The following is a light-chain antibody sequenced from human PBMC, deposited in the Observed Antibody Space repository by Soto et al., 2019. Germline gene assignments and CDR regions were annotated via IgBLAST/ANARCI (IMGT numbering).Light chain of an antibody. Sequence: QSVLTQPASVSGSPGRSITISCTGTISDIGAYDYVSWFQQHPGKAPKLMISEVNNRPSGVSNRFSGSKPGNTAYLTISGLQVEDEAEYFCLSLTTTSTHVLGTGTKVTVL. CDR1: ISDIGAYDY. CDR2: EVN. J-gene: IGLJ1*01. CDR3: LSLTTTSTHV. V-gene: IGLV2-14*01.